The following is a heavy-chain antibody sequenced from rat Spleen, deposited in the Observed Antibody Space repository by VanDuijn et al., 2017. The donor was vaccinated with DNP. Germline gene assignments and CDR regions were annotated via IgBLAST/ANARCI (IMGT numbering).Heavy chain of an antibody. CDR1: GFIFSSYW. D-gene: IGHD1-11*01. J-gene: IGHJ2*01. V-gene: IGHV5-20*01. CDR3: TTDFERGY. CDR2: ISYEGSST. Sequence: EVQLVETGGGLVQPGRSLKLSCVASGFIFSSYWMYWFRQAPKKGLEWVASISYEGSSTYYPDSVKGRFTISRDNAKSSLYLQMDSLTSEDTATFYCTTDFERGYWGQGVMVTVSS.